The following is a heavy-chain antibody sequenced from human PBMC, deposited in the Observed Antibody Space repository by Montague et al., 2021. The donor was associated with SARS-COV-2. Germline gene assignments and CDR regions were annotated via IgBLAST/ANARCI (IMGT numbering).Heavy chain of an antibody. V-gene: IGHV4-39*01. Sequence: TCSVSGGSISSTSFFWAWIRQPPWKGLEWVGSMYSSGTTYYXPSLKIRVTISGDTSRNQLSVRLSSVTAADTAVYYCARSTSGWFIYWGQGTLVTVSS. J-gene: IGHJ4*02. D-gene: IGHD6-19*01. CDR3: ARSTSGWFIY. CDR1: GGSISSTSFF. CDR2: MYSSGTT.